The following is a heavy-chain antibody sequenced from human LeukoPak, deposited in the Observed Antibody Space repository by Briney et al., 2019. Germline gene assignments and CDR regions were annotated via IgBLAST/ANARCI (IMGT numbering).Heavy chain of an antibody. V-gene: IGHV3-53*01. CDR1: GFTVSNNY. CDR2: IYGGGST. CDR3: ARRDDHNGRDY. D-gene: IGHD5-24*01. Sequence: PSGGSLRLSCVVSGFTVSNNYMSWVRQAPRNGLEWVSLIYGGGSTYYADSVKGRFTISRDNSKNTVYLQMNSLRAEDTAMYYCARRDDHNGRDYWGQGTLVTVSS. J-gene: IGHJ4*02.